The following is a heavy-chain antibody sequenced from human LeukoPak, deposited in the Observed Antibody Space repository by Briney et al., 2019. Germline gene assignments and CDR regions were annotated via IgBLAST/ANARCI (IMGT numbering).Heavy chain of an antibody. D-gene: IGHD2-15*01. CDR1: GFTFSSYA. CDR2: ISSNGGST. J-gene: IGHJ6*02. CDR3: AKMYCRGPWCYTGGDDKFYGMDV. V-gene: IGHV3-64D*06. Sequence: GGSLRLSCSASGFTFSSYAMHWVRQAPGKGLEYVSAISSNGGSTYYADSVKGRFIISRDNSKKTLSLQMSSLRAEDTAAYYCAKMYCRGPWCYTGGDDKFYGMDVWGQGTTVTVS.